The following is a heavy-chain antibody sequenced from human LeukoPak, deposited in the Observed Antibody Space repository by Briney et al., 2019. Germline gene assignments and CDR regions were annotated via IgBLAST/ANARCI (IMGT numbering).Heavy chain of an antibody. Sequence: ASVKVSCKASGYTVIDFFIHWVRQAPGQGLEWMGRINPNSGGTEYPPNFQGRVTMTRDTSISATYMELNRLTSDDTAVYYCARGRGSSWGDFDYWGQGTLVTVSS. D-gene: IGHD6-13*01. CDR3: ARGRGSSWGDFDY. J-gene: IGHJ4*02. CDR1: GYTVIDFF. V-gene: IGHV1-2*06. CDR2: INPNSGGT.